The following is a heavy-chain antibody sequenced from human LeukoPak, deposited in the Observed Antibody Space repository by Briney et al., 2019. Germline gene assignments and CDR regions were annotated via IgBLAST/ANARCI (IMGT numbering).Heavy chain of an antibody. D-gene: IGHD1-26*01. V-gene: IGHV3-23*01. CDR1: GFPFSSYA. Sequence: PGGSLRLSCSASGFPFSSYAMHWVRQAPGKGLEYVSAISDGGGSTYYADSVKGRFTISRDNSKNTLHVQMNSLRAEDTAIYYCAKYIVGGATRFRWFDPWGQGTLVTVSS. J-gene: IGHJ5*02. CDR3: AKYIVGGATRFRWFDP. CDR2: ISDGGGST.